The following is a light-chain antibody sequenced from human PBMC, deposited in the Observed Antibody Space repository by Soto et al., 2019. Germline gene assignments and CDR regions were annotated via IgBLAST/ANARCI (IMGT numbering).Light chain of an antibody. CDR3: TSYAGRNNMV. CDR1: SSDVGGYDY. V-gene: IGLV2-8*01. Sequence: QSVLTRAPSASGSPGQSVTISCTGTSSDVGGYDYVSWYQQHPGKAPKLMIYEVSKRPSGVPDRFSGSKSGNTASLTVSGLKAADEADYYCTSYAGRNNMVFGGGTKLTVL. J-gene: IGLJ3*02. CDR2: EVS.